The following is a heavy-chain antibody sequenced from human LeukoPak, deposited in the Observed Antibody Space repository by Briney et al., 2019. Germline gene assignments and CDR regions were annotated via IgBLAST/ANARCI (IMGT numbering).Heavy chain of an antibody. Sequence: PSETLSLTCTVSGGSISSYYWSWIRQPPGKGLEWIGYIYYSGSTNYNPSLKSRVTISVDTSKNQFSLKLSSVTAADTAVCYCASSTVTEGHDAFDIWGQGTMVTVSS. V-gene: IGHV4-59*01. D-gene: IGHD4-17*01. J-gene: IGHJ3*02. CDR3: ASSTVTEGHDAFDI. CDR2: IYYSGST. CDR1: GGSISSYY.